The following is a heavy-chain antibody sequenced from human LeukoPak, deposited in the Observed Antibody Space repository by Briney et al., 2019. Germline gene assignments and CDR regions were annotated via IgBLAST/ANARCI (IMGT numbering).Heavy chain of an antibody. J-gene: IGHJ4*02. CDR2: ISYDGSNK. CDR3: ARALAGGQYHTSCDY. V-gene: IGHV3-30*19. D-gene: IGHD4-11*01. Sequence: GGSLRLSCAASGFTFSSYGMHWVRQAPGKGLEWVAVISYDGSNKYYADSVKGRFTISRDNSKNTLYLQMNSLRAEDTAVYYCARALAGGQYHTSCDYWGQGTLVTVSS. CDR1: GFTFSSYG.